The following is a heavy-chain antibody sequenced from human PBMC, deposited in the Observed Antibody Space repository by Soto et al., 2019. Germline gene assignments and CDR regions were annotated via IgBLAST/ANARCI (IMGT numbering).Heavy chain of an antibody. V-gene: IGHV4-30-2*01. Sequence: QLQLQESGSGLVKPSQTLSLTCAVSGGSISSGGYSWSWIRQPPGKGLEWIGYIYHSWSTYYNPSIQSRVNISLDRDKNQFSLKLSSVTAADTAVYYCARVGYSNYLDYWGQGTLVTVSS. CDR2: IYHSWST. J-gene: IGHJ4*02. D-gene: IGHD4-4*01. CDR1: GGSISSGGYS. CDR3: ARVGYSNYLDY.